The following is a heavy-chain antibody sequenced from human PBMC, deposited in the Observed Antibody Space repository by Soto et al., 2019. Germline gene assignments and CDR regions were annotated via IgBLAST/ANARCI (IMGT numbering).Heavy chain of an antibody. J-gene: IGHJ6*02. Sequence: GGSLRLSCAASGFTFSDYYMSWIRQAPGKGLEWVSYISSSSSYTNYADSVKGRFTISRDNAKNSLYLQMNSLRAEDTAVYYCARDTDLRGPAASMDVWGQGTTVTVSS. CDR3: ARDTDLRGPAASMDV. V-gene: IGHV3-11*06. CDR1: GFTFSDYY. CDR2: ISSSSSYT.